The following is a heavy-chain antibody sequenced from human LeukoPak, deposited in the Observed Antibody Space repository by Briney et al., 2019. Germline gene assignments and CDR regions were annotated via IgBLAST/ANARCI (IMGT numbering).Heavy chain of an antibody. J-gene: IGHJ4*02. CDR3: AKAPWGYSGYEAGDY. CDR2: ISYDGNTK. CDR1: GFTFRNYP. D-gene: IGHD5-12*01. Sequence: PGRSLRLSCLGSGFTFRNYPMYWVRQAPAKGLEGMAVISYDGNTKYYAYSVKGRFTLSRDNSKTTVYLQMNSLRAEDTAVYYCAKAPWGYSGYEAGDYWGQGTLVTVSS. V-gene: IGHV3-30*04.